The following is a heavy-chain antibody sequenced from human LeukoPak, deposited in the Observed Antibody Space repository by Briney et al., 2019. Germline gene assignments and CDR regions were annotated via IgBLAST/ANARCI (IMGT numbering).Heavy chain of an antibody. J-gene: IGHJ6*04. D-gene: IGHD1-26*01. CDR3: AREWGV. CDR1: GFTFSSYV. Sequence: GGSLRLSCAAAGFTFSSYVMHWVRQAPGKGLEWVAIISYDGSNEYYADSVKGRFTISRDNSKNSVYLQMHSLTVEDTAVYYCAREWGVWGKGTTVTVSS. CDR2: ISYDGSNE. V-gene: IGHV3-30*04.